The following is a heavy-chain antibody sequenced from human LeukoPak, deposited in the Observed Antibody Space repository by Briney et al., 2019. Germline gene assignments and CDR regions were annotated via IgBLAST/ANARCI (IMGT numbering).Heavy chain of an antibody. CDR3: ARALTDYDILTGPTQYYFDY. CDR2: IYSGGST. D-gene: IGHD3-9*01. CDR1: GFTVSSNY. J-gene: IGHJ4*02. Sequence: GGSLRLSCAASGFTVSSNYMSWVRQAPGKGLEWVSVIYSGGSTYYADSVEGRFTISRDNSKNTLYLQMNSLRAEDTAVYYCARALTDYDILTGPTQYYFDYWGQGTLVTVSS. V-gene: IGHV3-66*01.